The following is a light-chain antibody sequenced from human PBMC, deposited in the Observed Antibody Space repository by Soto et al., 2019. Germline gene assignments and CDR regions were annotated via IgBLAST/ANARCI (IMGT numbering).Light chain of an antibody. V-gene: IGKV3-15*01. J-gene: IGKJ5*01. Sequence: EIVMTQSPASLSVPPGERATLSCRASQSVSSNLAWYQQKPGQAPRLLIYGASTRATGIPARFSGSGSGTEFTLTISSLQSEDFAVYYCHQYDNWPKTFGQGTRLEI. CDR2: GAS. CDR1: QSVSSN. CDR3: HQYDNWPKT.